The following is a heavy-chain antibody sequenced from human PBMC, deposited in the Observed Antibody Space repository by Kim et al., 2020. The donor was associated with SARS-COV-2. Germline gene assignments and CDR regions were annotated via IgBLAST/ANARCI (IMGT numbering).Heavy chain of an antibody. CDR1: GFTFSNAW. J-gene: IGHJ4*02. CDR2: SKSKNDGGTT. D-gene: IGHD4-17*01. CDR3: TTDLHDYGDRDY. Sequence: LSLTCAASGFTFSNAWMSWVRQAPGKGLEWVGRSKSKNDGGTTDYAAPVKGRFTISRDDSKNMLYLQMNSLKTEDTAVYYCTTDLHDYGDRDYWGLGTLVTVSS. V-gene: IGHV3-15*01.